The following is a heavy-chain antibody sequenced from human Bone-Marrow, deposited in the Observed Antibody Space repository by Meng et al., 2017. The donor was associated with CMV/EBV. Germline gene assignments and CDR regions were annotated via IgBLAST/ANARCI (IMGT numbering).Heavy chain of an antibody. D-gene: IGHD3-22*01. J-gene: IGHJ4*02. CDR2: MSYDGNDK. V-gene: IGHV3-30-3*01. CDR1: GFTFSNYA. CDR3: ARSGAYYYDSSGYQPFDY. Sequence: GESLKISCAASGFTFSNYAMHWVRQAPGKGLEWVAVMSYDGNDKYYADSVKGRFTISRDNSKNTLYLQMNSLRAEDTAVYYCARSGAYYYDSSGYQPFDYWGQGTLVTVSS.